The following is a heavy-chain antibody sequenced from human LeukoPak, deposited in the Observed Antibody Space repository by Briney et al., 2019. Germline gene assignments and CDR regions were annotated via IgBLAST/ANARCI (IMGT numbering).Heavy chain of an antibody. CDR2: ISAYNGNT. V-gene: IGHV1-18*01. D-gene: IGHD2-15*01. CDR1: GYTFTSYG. CDR3: ARDKGTTYCSGGSCYRIDAFDI. J-gene: IGHJ3*02. Sequence: GASVKVSCKASGYTFTSYGISWVRQAPGQGLEWMGWISAYNGNTNYAQKLQGRVTMTTDTSTSTAYMELRSLRSDDTAVYYCARDKGTTYCSGGSCYRIDAFDIWGQGTMVTVSS.